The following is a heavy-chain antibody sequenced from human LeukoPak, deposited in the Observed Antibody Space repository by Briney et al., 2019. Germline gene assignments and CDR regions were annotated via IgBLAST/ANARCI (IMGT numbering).Heavy chain of an antibody. J-gene: IGHJ4*02. CDR3: ARARYCGGDCYWAFDY. Sequence: PGGSLILSCAASGFTFSSYWMHWVRQAPGKGLVWVSRINSDGSSTSYADSVKGRFTISRDNAKNTLYLQMNSLRAEDTAVYYCARARYCGGDCYWAFDYWGQGTLVTVSS. CDR1: GFTFSSYW. CDR2: INSDGSST. D-gene: IGHD2-21*02. V-gene: IGHV3-74*01.